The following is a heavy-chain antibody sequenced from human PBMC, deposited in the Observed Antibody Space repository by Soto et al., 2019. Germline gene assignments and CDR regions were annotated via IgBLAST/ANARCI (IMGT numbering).Heavy chain of an antibody. CDR3: ARVPAPFDYYYAMDV. J-gene: IGHJ6*02. V-gene: IGHV4-30-4*01. D-gene: IGHD3-16*01. CDR2: VFSSGTT. CDR1: GDSISSGNKY. Sequence: VQLRESGPGLVKPSQTLSLTCTVSGDSISSGNKYWSWIRQPPGKGLEWIGYVFSSGTTYYNPSRKCRVSISLDASENQFSLKFASVTDADSAVYYCARVPAPFDYYYAMDVWGQGTTVTVSS.